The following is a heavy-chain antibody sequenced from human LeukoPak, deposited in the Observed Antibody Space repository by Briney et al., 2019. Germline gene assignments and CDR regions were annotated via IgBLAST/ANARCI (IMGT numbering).Heavy chain of an antibody. D-gene: IGHD3-22*01. Sequence: ASVKVSCKASGYTFTGYYMHWVRQAPGQGLEWMGWINPNSGGTNYAQKFQGRVTMTRDTSISTAYMELSRLRSDDTAVYYCARDPSSGYYYRGSADYWGQGTLVTVSS. CDR1: GYTFTGYY. CDR2: INPNSGGT. V-gene: IGHV1-2*02. CDR3: ARDPSSGYYYRGSADY. J-gene: IGHJ4*02.